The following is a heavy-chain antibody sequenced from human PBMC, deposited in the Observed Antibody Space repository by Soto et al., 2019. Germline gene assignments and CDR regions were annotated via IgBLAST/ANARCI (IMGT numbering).Heavy chain of an antibody. J-gene: IGHJ6*03. CDR1: GDSISNNNFY. CDR2: IYYSGST. Sequence: PSETLSLTCTVSGDSISNNNFYWGWIRQPPGKGLEWIGSIYYSGSTYYNPSLKSRVTISVDTSNNQLSLKLSSVTAVDTAVYYCARHYGYYSHYMDVWTKGTTVTVSS. D-gene: IGHD3-10*01. CDR3: ARHYGYYSHYMDV. V-gene: IGHV4-39*01.